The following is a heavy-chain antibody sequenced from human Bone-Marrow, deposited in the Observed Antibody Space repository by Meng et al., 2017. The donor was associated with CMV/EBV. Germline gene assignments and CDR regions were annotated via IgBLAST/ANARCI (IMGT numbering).Heavy chain of an antibody. CDR1: GCPISSYS. CDR2: IYYSGST. J-gene: IGHJ6*02. D-gene: IGHD2-2*01. Sequence: SETLSSTFTVPGCPISSYSWSWIRQPPGKGLEWIGHIYYSGSTNYTPSLKSRVTMSLDTSKSQFSLRLSSVTAGDTAVYYSVRFRGYCSLTTCYADAGLDVWGQGTTVTVSS. CDR3: VRFRGYCSLTTCYADAGLDV. V-gene: IGHV4-59*12.